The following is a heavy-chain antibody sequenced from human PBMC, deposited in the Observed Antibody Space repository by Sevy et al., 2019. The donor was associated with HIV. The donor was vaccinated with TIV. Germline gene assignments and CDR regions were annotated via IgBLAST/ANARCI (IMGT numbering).Heavy chain of an antibody. CDR2: ISYDGSNK. CDR3: AKDRRGWSRHYYYYGMDV. CDR1: GFTFRDYG. V-gene: IGHV3-30*18. J-gene: IGHJ6*02. Sequence: GGSLRLSCAASGFTFRDYGMHWVRQAPGKGLEWMAVISYDGSNKYYAHSVKGRFTISRDNSKNTLDLQMNSMRAEDMAVYYCAKDRRGWSRHYYYYGMDVWGQGTTVTVSS. D-gene: IGHD6-19*01.